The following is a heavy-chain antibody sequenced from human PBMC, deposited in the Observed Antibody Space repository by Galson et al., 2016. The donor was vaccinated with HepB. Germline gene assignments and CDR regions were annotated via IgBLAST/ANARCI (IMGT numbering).Heavy chain of an antibody. CDR3: AREAGYYDTTGYLSY. V-gene: IGHV1-2*02. Sequence: SVKVSCKASGYTFTGYYLHWVRQAPGQGLEWMGWINPNVGGTNYAQKFQGRVTMTRDTSISTAYMELSRLRSDDTAVYYCAREAGYYDTTGYLSYWGQGTLVTVSS. J-gene: IGHJ4*02. D-gene: IGHD3-22*01. CDR1: GYTFTGYY. CDR2: INPNVGGT.